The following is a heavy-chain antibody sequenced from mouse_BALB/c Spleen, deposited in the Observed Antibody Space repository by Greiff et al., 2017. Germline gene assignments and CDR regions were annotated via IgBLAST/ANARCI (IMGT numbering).Heavy chain of an antibody. Sequence: EVQLLQSGAELVRPGALVKLSCKASGFNIKDYYMHWVNQRPEQGLGGMGWIDPENGNTIYDPKFQGKVSITTDTSSNTTYLQLSSLTSEDTAIYYCARARATASYALDYWGQGTSVTVSS. CDR3: ARARATASYALDY. CDR2: IDPENGNT. V-gene: IGHV14-1*02. CDR1: GFNIKDYY. J-gene: IGHJ4*01. D-gene: IGHD1-2*01.